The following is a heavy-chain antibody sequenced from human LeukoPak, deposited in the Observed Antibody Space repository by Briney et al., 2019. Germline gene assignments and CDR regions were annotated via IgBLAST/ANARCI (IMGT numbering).Heavy chain of an antibody. D-gene: IGHD6-13*01. V-gene: IGHV3-30*18. CDR2: ISYDGSNK. J-gene: IGHJ4*02. Sequence: PGRSLRLSCAASGFTFSSYGMHWVRQAPGKGLEGVAVISYDGSNKYCADSVKGRFTISRDNSKNTLYLQMNSLRAEDTAVYYCAKVKGSSWYWGEDYWGQGTLVTVSS. CDR3: AKVKGSSWYWGEDY. CDR1: GFTFSSYG.